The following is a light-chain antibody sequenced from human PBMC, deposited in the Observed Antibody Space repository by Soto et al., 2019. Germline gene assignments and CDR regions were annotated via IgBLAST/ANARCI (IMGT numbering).Light chain of an antibody. Sequence: EIVMTQSPATLSVSPGERATLSCRASQSVSNNLAWYQKKPGQAPRLLIYGASTRATGIPARFSGSGSGTVFTLTISSLQSEDFAVYYCQQYNNWWTFGQGTKVEI. J-gene: IGKJ1*01. CDR3: QQYNNWWT. CDR2: GAS. V-gene: IGKV3-15*01. CDR1: QSVSNN.